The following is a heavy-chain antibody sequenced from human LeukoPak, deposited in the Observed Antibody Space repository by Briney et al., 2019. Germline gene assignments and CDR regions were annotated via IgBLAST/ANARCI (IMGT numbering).Heavy chain of an antibody. CDR2: IGRGGITT. J-gene: IGHJ6*02. CDR1: GFTFSSSG. D-gene: IGHD2-2*01. Sequence: PGGSLRLSCAASGFTFSSSGMSWVRQAPGKGLEWVSVIGRGGITTNYAESVKGRFTISRDNSQNTLYLQMNSLRAEDTAVYYCAKGPCSSTSCYVSGYYYYGMDVWGQGTTVTVSS. V-gene: IGHV3-23*01. CDR3: AKGPCSSTSCYVSGYYYYGMDV.